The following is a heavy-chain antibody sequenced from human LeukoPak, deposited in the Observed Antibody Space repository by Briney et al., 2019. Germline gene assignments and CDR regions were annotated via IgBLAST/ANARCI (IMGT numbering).Heavy chain of an antibody. J-gene: IGHJ4*02. CDR1: GFTFSNYW. CDR2: IDSDGKST. V-gene: IGHV3-74*01. D-gene: IGHD2-15*01. Sequence: GGSLRLSCAASGFTFSNYWMHWVRQAPGKGLVWVSRIDSDGKSTNYADSVKGRFTISRDNAKNSLYLQMNSLRAEDTAVYYCARDCSGGSCYSDWGQGTLVTVSS. CDR3: ARDCSGGSCYSD.